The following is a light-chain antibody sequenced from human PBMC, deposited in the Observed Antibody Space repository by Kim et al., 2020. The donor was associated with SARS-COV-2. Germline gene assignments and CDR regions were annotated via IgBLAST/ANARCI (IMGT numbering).Light chain of an antibody. CDR2: KVS. CDR3: QQYAIYST. CDR1: QAISSS. J-gene: IGKJ2*01. V-gene: IGKV1-5*03. Sequence: LSASIGDRVTISCRASQAISSSLACLQQTPETAPKLLIYKVSTLPSGVPTRFSGSGSGTEFTLTSSSLQPDDFATYCCQQYAIYSTFGQGTKLEI.